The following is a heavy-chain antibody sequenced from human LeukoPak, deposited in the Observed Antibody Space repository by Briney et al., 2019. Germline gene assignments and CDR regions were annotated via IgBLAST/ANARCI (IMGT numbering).Heavy chain of an antibody. V-gene: IGHV3-23*01. J-gene: IGHJ6*02. CDR2: ISGSGGST. D-gene: IGHD3-10*01. CDR3: AKDSRGSGSRYFGMDV. Sequence: GGSLRLSCAASGFTFSSYAMSWVRQAPGKGLEWVSAISGSGGSTYYADSVKGRFTISRDNAKNSLYLQMNSLRPEDTALYYCAKDSRGSGSRYFGMDVWGQGTTVTVSS. CDR1: GFTFSSYA.